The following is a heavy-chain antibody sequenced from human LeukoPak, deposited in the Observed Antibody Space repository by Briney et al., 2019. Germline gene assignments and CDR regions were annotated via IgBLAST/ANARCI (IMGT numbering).Heavy chain of an antibody. Sequence: SVKVSCKASGGTFSSYAISWVRQAPGQGLEWMGRIIPILGIANYAQKFQGRVTITADKSTSTAYMELSSLRSGDTAVYYCARAGAGYSSGWYPRGDAFDIWGQGTMVTVSS. D-gene: IGHD6-19*01. J-gene: IGHJ3*02. CDR3: ARAGAGYSSGWYPRGDAFDI. CDR1: GGTFSSYA. CDR2: IIPILGIA. V-gene: IGHV1-69*04.